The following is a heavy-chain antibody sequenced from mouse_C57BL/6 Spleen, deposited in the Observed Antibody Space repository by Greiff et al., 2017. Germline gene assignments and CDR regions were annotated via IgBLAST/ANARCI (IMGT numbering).Heavy chain of an antibody. Sequence: QVQLQQSGPELVKPGASVKISCKASGYAFSSSWMNWVKQRPGKGLEWIGRIYPGDGDTNYNGKFKGKATLTADKSSSTAYMQLSSLTSEDSAVXFCARRTVLDYWGQGTTLTVSS. CDR2: IYPGDGDT. J-gene: IGHJ2*01. V-gene: IGHV1-82*01. CDR1: GYAFSSSW. CDR3: ARRTVLDY.